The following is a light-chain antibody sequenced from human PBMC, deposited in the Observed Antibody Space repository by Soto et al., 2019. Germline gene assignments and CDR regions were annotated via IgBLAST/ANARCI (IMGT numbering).Light chain of an antibody. CDR3: QQTFNTPWT. Sequence: DIQMTQSPSSLSSSVGDRVTITCRASQSITNYLNWYQQKPGKAPKLRIYSASSVQSGVPSRFSGSGSGTAFTLTISNLQPEDFASYYCQQTFNTPWTFGQGSRVEIK. CDR1: QSITNY. CDR2: SAS. J-gene: IGKJ1*01. V-gene: IGKV1-39*01.